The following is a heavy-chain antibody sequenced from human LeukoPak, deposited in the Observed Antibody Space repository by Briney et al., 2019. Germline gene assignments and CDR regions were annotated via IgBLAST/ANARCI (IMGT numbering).Heavy chain of an antibody. D-gene: IGHD3-10*01. CDR1: GGSITGSY. J-gene: IGHJ4*02. CDR2: IYYSGST. CDR3: ATAGPISGRHNYFDS. Sequence: SETLSLTCTVSGGSITGSYWSWLQQPPGKGLEYIGYIYYSGSTTYNPSLKSRITISVDTAKNQISLKLTSVTAADPAVYYCATAGPISGRHNYFDSWGQGTLVTVSS. V-gene: IGHV4-59*01.